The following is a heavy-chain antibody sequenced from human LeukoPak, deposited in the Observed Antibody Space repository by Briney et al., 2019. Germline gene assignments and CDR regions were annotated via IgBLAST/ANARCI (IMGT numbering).Heavy chain of an antibody. CDR3: AKDTRVVVITTFDY. CDR1: GFTFSDYA. Sequence: GGSLRLSCAVSGFTFSDYAMCWVRQAPGKGLEWVSGISDSGGSTFYADSVKGRFSISRDNSKNILYLQMNSLRAEDTAEYYCAKDTRVVVITTFDYWGQGTLVTVSS. V-gene: IGHV3-23*01. D-gene: IGHD3-22*01. CDR2: ISDSGGST. J-gene: IGHJ4*02.